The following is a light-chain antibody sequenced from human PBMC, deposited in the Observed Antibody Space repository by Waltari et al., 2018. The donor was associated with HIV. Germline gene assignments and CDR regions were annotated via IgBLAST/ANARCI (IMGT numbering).Light chain of an antibody. Sequence: SYVLTQAPSVSVAPGPTATIARGHVRQYSVQWYRQKPGRAPDLVVCDDTDRLSGTPARMSGANSGSRATLTISSVEAGDEAVYYCQVWDRSYKEAVFGGGT. J-gene: IGLJ2*01. V-gene: IGLV3-21*02. CDR1: HVRQYS. CDR2: DDT. CDR3: QVWDRSYKEAV.